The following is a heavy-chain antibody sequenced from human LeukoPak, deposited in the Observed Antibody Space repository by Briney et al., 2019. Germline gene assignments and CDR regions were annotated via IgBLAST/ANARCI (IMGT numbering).Heavy chain of an antibody. CDR2: ISGSGGST. CDR3: AKDYPRYCSSTSCYTPYYYGMDV. D-gene: IGHD2-2*02. CDR1: GFTFSSYA. V-gene: IGHV3-23*01. Sequence: GGSLRLSCAASGFTFSSYAMSWVRQAPGKGLEWVSAISGSGGSTYYADSVKGRFTISRDNSKSTLYLQMNSLRAEDTAVYYCAKDYPRYCSSTSCYTPYYYGMDVWGQGTTVTVSS. J-gene: IGHJ6*02.